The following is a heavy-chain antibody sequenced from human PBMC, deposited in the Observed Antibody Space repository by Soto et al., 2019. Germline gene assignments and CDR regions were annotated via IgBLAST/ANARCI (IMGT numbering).Heavy chain of an antibody. CDR1: EFTFSSYW. CDR2: IKQAGSEM. D-gene: IGHD6-13*01. V-gene: IGHV3-7*01. J-gene: IGHJ3*02. CDR3: ARERSSSWNELEGAFDM. Sequence: EVLLVESGGGLVHPGGSLRLSCAASEFTFSSYWMSWVRQAPGKGLEWVANIKQAGSEMYYVDSVKGRFTISRDNAKNSLYLQMNSLRAEDTAVYYCARERSSSWNELEGAFDMWGQGTMVTVSS.